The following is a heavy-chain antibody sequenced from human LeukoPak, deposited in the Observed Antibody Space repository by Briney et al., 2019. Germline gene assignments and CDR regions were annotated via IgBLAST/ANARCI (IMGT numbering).Heavy chain of an antibody. V-gene: IGHV3-74*01. D-gene: IGHD6-19*01. J-gene: IGHJ4*02. CDR3: ARGPGYSSGWDPASIYYFDY. CDR2: IHRDGSNK. CDR1: GFTFSSYD. Sequence: GGSLRLSCAASGFTFSSYDMHWVRQAPGKGLVWVSHIHRDGSNKNYADSVKGRFTISRDTAKNTLYLQMNSLGADDSAVYYCARGPGYSSGWDPASIYYFDYWGQGTLVTVSS.